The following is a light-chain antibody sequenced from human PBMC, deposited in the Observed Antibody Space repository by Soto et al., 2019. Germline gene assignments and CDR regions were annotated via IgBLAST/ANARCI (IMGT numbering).Light chain of an antibody. J-gene: IGLJ3*02. CDR1: SSDVGTHGY. V-gene: IGLV2-8*01. CDR2: DVT. CDR3: GCYAGGNNWV. Sequence: QSVLTQPPSASGSPGQSVAISCTGTSSDVGTHGYVSWYQQHAGKAPKLMIYDVTKRPSGVPDRFSGSKSANTASMTVSGLPAEAEAAKSCGCYAGGNNWVFGGGTKVTVL.